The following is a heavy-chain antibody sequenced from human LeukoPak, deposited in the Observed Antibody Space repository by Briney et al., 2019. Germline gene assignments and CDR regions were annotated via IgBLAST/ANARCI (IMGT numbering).Heavy chain of an antibody. CDR2: INPNSGGT. D-gene: IGHD5-12*01. J-gene: IGHJ4*02. V-gene: IGHV1-2*02. Sequence: ASVKVSCKASGYTFSGFYLHWVRQVPGQGLEWMGWINPNSGGTNYAQKFQGRVTMTRDTSINTAYMELSSLRSDDTAAFYCARADLGGYSGLSDYWGQGTLVTVSS. CDR1: GYTFSGFY. CDR3: ARADLGGYSGLSDY.